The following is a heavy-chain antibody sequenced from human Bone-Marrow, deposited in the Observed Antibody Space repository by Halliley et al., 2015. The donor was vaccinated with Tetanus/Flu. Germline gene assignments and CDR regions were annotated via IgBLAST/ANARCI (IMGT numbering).Heavy chain of an antibody. J-gene: IGHJ6*02. CDR1: GGTFSSFS. V-gene: IGHV1-69*06. CDR3: ARGSGYCNGDNCPQGYYAMDV. Sequence: QMQLVQSGAEVKKPGSSVKVSCKVSGGTFSSFSITWVRQAPGQGLEWMGGIIPIFGTANLAQKFQGRVTITADKSTDTAYLDLSSLRSEDTATYYCARGSGYCNGDNCPQGYYAMDVWGQGTTVTVS. CDR2: IIPIFGTA. D-gene: IGHD2-15*01.